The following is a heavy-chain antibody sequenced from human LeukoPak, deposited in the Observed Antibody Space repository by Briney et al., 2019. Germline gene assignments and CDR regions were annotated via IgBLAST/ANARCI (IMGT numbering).Heavy chain of an antibody. CDR2: ISSSSSTI. CDR3: AREPGADVPGTRAFDY. D-gene: IGHD2-21*01. CDR1: GFTFSSYS. Sequence: PGGSLRLSCAASGFTFSSYSMNWVRQAPGKGLEWVSYISSSSSTIYYADSVKGRFTISRDNAKNSLYLQMNSLGAEDTAVYYCAREPGADVPGTRAFDYWGQGTLVIVSS. V-gene: IGHV3-48*01. J-gene: IGHJ4*02.